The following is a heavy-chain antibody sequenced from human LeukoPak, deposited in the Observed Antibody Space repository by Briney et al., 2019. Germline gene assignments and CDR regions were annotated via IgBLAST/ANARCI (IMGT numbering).Heavy chain of an antibody. CDR1: GYTFTGYY. Sequence: ASVKVSCKASGYTFTGYYMHWVRQAPGQGLEWMGWINPNSGGTNYAQKFQGRVTMTSDTSISTAYMELSRLRSDDTAVYYCARGLEEPEIVVVPAAPGDWFDPWGQGTLVTVSS. J-gene: IGHJ5*02. D-gene: IGHD2-2*01. CDR3: ARGLEEPEIVVVPAAPGDWFDP. V-gene: IGHV1-2*02. CDR2: INPNSGGT.